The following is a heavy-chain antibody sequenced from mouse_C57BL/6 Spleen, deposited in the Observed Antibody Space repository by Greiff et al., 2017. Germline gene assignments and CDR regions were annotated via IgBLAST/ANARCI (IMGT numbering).Heavy chain of an antibody. CDR2: IYPGSGNT. J-gene: IGHJ2*01. CDR1: GYSFTSYY. Sequence: QVQLQQSGPELVKPGASVKISCKASGYSFTSYYIHWVKQRPGQGLEWIGWIYPGSGNTKYNEKFKGKATLTADTSSSTAHMQLSSLTSEDSAVYYCARRDYSNQLDYWGQGTTLTVSS. V-gene: IGHV1-66*01. D-gene: IGHD2-5*01. CDR3: ARRDYSNQLDY.